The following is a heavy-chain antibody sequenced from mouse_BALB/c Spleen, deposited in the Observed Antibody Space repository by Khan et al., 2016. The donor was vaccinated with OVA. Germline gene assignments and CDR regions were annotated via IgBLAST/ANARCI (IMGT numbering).Heavy chain of an antibody. V-gene: IGHV9-3-1*01. J-gene: IGHJ2*01. Sequence: QIQLVQSGPELKKPGETVKISCKASGYTFTNYVMNWVKQSPGKGLKWMGWINTYTGEPTFADDFKGRFAFSLETSASSAFWQINSLKNEDTATYFCGRFHGGYWGQGTTLTVSS. CDR3: GRFHGGY. CDR1: GYTFTNYV. CDR2: INTYTGEP.